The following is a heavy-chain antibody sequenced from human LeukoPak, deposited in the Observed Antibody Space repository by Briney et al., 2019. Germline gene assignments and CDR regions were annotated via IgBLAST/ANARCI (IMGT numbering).Heavy chain of an antibody. Sequence: ASVKVSCKASGYTFTTYAISWVRQAPGQGLEWMGWISAYNGNTNYAQKLQGRVTMTTDTSTSTAYMELRSLRSDDTAVYYCAREFRTYYDFWSGYHIFGFWGQGTLVTVSS. CDR3: AREFRTYYDFWSGYHIFGF. D-gene: IGHD3-3*01. J-gene: IGHJ4*02. V-gene: IGHV1-18*01. CDR2: ISAYNGNT. CDR1: GYTFTTYA.